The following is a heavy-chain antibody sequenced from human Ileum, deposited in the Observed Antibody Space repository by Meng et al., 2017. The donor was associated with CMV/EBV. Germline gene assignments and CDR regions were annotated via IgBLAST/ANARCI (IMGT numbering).Heavy chain of an antibody. CDR3: AKRRYDSSGYFDY. CDR1: GLTFASYA. Sequence: GESLKISCAASGLTFASYAMSWVRQAPGKGLEWVSAITGSGYSTDYADSVKGRFTISRDNSKNSLYLQINSLRAEDTAVYYCAKRRYDSSGYFDYWGQGTLVTVSS. V-gene: IGHV3-23*01. D-gene: IGHD3-22*01. CDR2: ITGSGYST. J-gene: IGHJ4*02.